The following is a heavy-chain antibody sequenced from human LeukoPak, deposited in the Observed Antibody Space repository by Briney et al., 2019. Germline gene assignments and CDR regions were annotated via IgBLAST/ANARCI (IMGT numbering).Heavy chain of an antibody. CDR1: GGSISSYY. J-gene: IGHJ4*02. CDR2: IYYSGST. D-gene: IGHD6-13*01. V-gene: IGHV4-59*01. CDR3: ARDGGIAAAGTFDY. Sequence: KASETLSLTCTVSGGSISSYYWSWIRQPPGKGLEWIGYIYYSGSTNYNPSLKSRVTISVDTSKNQFSLKLSFVTAADTAVYYCARDGGIAAAGTFDYWGQGTLVTVSS.